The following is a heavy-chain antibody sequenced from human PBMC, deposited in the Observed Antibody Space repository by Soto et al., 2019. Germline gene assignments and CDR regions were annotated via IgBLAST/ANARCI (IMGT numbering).Heavy chain of an antibody. CDR1: GYGFTSYW. V-gene: IGHV5-51*01. Sequence: PGESLKISCKGSGYGFTSYWIGWVRQMPGKGLEWMGIIYPGDSDTRYSPSFQGQVTISADKSISTAYLQWSSLKASDTAMYYCARQEIAAAGTWGQFDPWGQGTLVTVS. D-gene: IGHD6-13*01. CDR3: ARQEIAAAGTWGQFDP. CDR2: IYPGDSDT. J-gene: IGHJ5*02.